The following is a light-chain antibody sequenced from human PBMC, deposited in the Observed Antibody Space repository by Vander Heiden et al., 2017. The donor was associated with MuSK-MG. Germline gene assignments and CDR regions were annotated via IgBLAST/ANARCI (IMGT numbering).Light chain of an antibody. CDR2: DAS. CDR1: LSVGSY. CDR3: QQRSNWPLT. Sequence: EIVLTQSPATLSLSPGERATLSCRASLSVGSYLAWYQQKPGQGPRLLIYDASNRATGIPARFSGSGSGTDFTLTISSLEPEDFAVYYCQQRSNWPLTFGAGTKVEIK. V-gene: IGKV3-11*01. J-gene: IGKJ4*01.